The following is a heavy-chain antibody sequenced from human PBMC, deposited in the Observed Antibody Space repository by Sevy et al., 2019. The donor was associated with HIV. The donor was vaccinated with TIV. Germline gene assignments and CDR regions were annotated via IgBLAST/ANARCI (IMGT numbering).Heavy chain of an antibody. CDR2: ISSSGSTI. D-gene: IGHD3-10*01. J-gene: IGHJ3*02. Sequence: GGSLRLPCAASGFTFSSYEMNWVRQAPGKGLEWVSYISSSGSTIYYADSVKGRFTISRDNAKNSLYLQMNSLRVEDTAVYYCARGPWFGELSAAFDIWGQGTMVTVS. CDR1: GFTFSSYE. CDR3: ARGPWFGELSAAFDI. V-gene: IGHV3-48*03.